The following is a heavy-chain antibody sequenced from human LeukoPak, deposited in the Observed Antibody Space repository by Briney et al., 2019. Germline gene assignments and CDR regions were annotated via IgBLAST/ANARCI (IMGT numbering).Heavy chain of an antibody. Sequence: PGGSLRLSCAASRFTLSSYAMSWVRQAPGKGLEWVSAISGSGGSTYYADSVKGRFTISRDNSKNTLYLQMNSLRAEDTAVYYCAKGDYDFWSGYYYYGMDVWGQGTTVTVSS. V-gene: IGHV3-23*01. CDR1: RFTLSSYA. D-gene: IGHD3-3*01. J-gene: IGHJ6*02. CDR3: AKGDYDFWSGYYYYGMDV. CDR2: ISGSGGST.